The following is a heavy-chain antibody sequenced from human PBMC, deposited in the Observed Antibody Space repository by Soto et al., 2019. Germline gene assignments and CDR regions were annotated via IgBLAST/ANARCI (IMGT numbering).Heavy chain of an antibody. D-gene: IGHD2-15*01. J-gene: IGHJ6*03. CDR2: IYYSGST. CDR3: AREVVVAPRHYYMDV. CDR1: GGSISSGGYY. V-gene: IGHV4-31*03. Sequence: SETLSLTCTVSGGSISSGGYYWSWIRQHPGKGLEWIGYIYYSGSTYYDPSLKSRVTISVDTFKNQFSLKLSSVTAADTAVYYCAREVVVAPRHYYMDVWGKGTTVTVSS.